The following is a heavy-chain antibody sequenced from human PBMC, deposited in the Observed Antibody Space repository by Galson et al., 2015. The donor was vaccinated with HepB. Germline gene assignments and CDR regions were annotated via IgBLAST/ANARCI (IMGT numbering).Heavy chain of an antibody. CDR2: ISYDGSNK. CDR3: AREYGELLVFDY. J-gene: IGHJ4*02. V-gene: IGHV3-30-3*01. D-gene: IGHD1-26*01. CDR1: GFTFSSYA. Sequence: SLRLSCAASGFTFSSYAMHWVRQAPGKGLEWVAVISYDGSNKYYADSVKGRFTISRDNSKNTLYLQMNSLRAEDTAVYYCAREYGELLVFDYWGQGTLVTVSS.